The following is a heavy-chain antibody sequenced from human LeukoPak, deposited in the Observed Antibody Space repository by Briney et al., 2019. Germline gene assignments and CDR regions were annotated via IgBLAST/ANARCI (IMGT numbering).Heavy chain of an antibody. D-gene: IGHD2/OR15-2a*01. J-gene: IGHJ4*02. CDR3: ARLNRRKMTVLRWTPIFDY. CDR2: IYYSGST. V-gene: IGHV4-4*02. Sequence: PSRTLSLTCAVSGGSISSSNWWSWVRQSPGKGLEWIGSIYYSGSTYYNPSLKSRVTISVDASKNQFSLKLSSVTAADTAVYYCARLNRRKMTVLRWTPIFDYWGQGTLVTVSS. CDR1: GGSISSSNW.